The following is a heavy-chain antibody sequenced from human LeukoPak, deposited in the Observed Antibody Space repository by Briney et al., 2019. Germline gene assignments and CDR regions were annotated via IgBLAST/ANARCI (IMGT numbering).Heavy chain of an antibody. CDR1: GFTFSSYG. D-gene: IGHD3-9*01. J-gene: IGHJ4*02. CDR2: ISYDGSNK. V-gene: IGHV3-30*18. Sequence: GGSLRLSCAAAGFTFSSYGMHWVRQAPGKGLEWVAVISYDGSNKYYADSVKGRFTISRDNSKNTLFLQMNSLRAEDTAVCYCAKSPFLTIYFDSWGQGTLVTVSS. CDR3: AKSPFLTIYFDS.